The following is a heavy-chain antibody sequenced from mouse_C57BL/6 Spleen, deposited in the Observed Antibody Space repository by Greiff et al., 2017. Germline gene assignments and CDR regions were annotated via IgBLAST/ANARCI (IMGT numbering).Heavy chain of an antibody. CDR2: ISYSGST. CDR3: ARGSSYFDY. CDR1: GYSITSGYD. V-gene: IGHV3-1*01. D-gene: IGHD1-1*01. Sequence: DVQLQESGPGMVKPSQSLSLTCTVTGYSITSGYDWHWIRHFPGNKLEWMGYISYSGSTNYNPSLKSRISITHDTSKNHFFLKLNSVTTEDTATYYCARGSSYFDYWGQGTTLTVSS. J-gene: IGHJ2*01.